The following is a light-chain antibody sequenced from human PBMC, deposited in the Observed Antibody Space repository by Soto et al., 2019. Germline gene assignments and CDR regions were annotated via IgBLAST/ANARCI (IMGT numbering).Light chain of an antibody. V-gene: IGLV2-23*02. CDR1: SSDVGSYNL. J-gene: IGLJ1*01. CDR3: CSYAGSSTPYV. Sequence: QSVLTQPASVSGSPGQSITISCTGTSSDVGSYNLVSWYQQHPGKAPKLMIYEVNKRPSGVPNRFSGSKSGNTASLTISGLQAEDEADYYCCSYAGSSTPYVFGSGAKVTVL. CDR2: EVN.